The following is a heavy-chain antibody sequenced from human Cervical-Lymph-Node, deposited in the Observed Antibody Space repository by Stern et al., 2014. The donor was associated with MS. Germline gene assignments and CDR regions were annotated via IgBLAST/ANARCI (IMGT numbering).Heavy chain of an antibody. CDR1: GFTFSSYN. V-gene: IGHV3-30-3*01. J-gene: IGHJ4*02. CDR3: ARDGRSV. CDR2: ISYDGNSK. Sequence: VQLVESGGGLVQPGRSLRLSCAASGFTFSSYNMHWVRQAPGKGLEWVAVISYDGNSKFYADSVKGRFTISRDNSKNTLFLQMNSLRTEDAAVYYCARDGRSVWGQGTLVTVSS.